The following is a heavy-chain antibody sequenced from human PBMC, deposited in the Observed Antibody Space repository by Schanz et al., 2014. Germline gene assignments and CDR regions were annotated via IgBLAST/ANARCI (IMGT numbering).Heavy chain of an antibody. CDR2: IKQDGSEK. CDR1: GFTFSSYG. D-gene: IGHD2-21*01. V-gene: IGHV3-7*03. Sequence: VQLVESGGGVVQPGGSLRLSCAASGFTFSSYGMHWVRQAPGKGLEWVANIKQDGSEKYYVDSVKGRFTISRDNSKNTLYLQMNSLRAEDTAVYYCAKGQLLSYYFDYWGQGTLVTVSS. CDR3: AKGQLLSYYFDY. J-gene: IGHJ4*02.